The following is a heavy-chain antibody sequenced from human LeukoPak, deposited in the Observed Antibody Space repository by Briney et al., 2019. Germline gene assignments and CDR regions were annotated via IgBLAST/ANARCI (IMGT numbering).Heavy chain of an antibody. V-gene: IGHV4-59*11. CDR3: ARLLAAAGTGWFDP. Sequence: SETLSLTCTVSGGSISSHYWSWIRQPPGQGLEWVGYIYYSGSTNYNPSLKSRVTISVDTSKNQFSLKLSSVTAADTAVYYCARLLAAAGTGWFDPWGQGTLVTVSS. J-gene: IGHJ5*02. CDR1: GGSISSHY. D-gene: IGHD6-13*01. CDR2: IYYSGST.